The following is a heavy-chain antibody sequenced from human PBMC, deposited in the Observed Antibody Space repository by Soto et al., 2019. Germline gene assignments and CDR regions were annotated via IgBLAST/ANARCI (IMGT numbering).Heavy chain of an antibody. V-gene: IGHV1-69*13. D-gene: IGHD3-10*01. CDR1: GGTFSSYA. Sequence: GASVKVSCKASGGTFSSYAISWVRQAPGQGLEWMGGIIPIFDTANYAQKFQGRVTITADESTSTAYMELSSLRSEDTAVYYCARVMRDYGSGILPVNWLDPWGQGTLVTVSS. CDR3: ARVMRDYGSGILPVNWLDP. CDR2: IIPIFDTA. J-gene: IGHJ5*02.